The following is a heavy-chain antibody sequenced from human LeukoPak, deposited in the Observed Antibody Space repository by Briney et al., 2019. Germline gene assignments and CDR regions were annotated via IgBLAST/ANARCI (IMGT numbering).Heavy chain of an antibody. CDR1: GFTFSSYA. CDR2: ISYDGSNK. V-gene: IGHV3-30-3*01. J-gene: IGHJ6*02. D-gene: IGHD5-12*01. CDR3: ARDLIRGGLQTLYGMDA. Sequence: GRSLRLSCAASGFTFSSYAMHWVRQAPGRGLEWVAVISYDGSNKYYADSVKGRFTISRDNSKNTLYLQMNSLRAEDTAVYYCARDLIRGGLQTLYGMDAWGQGTTVTVSS.